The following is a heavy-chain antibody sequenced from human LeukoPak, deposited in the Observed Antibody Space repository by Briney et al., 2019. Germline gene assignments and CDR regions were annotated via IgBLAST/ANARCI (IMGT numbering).Heavy chain of an antibody. CDR3: ASTPSVGDYYPWYFDL. D-gene: IGHD1-26*01. CDR2: ISYSSIYI. Sequence: GGFLRLSCAASGITFSTYSMNWVRQAPGKGLEWVSSISYSSIYIYYADSVKGRFTISRDNAKNSLYLQMNSLRAEDTAVYYCASTPSVGDYYPWYFDLWGRGTLVTVSS. CDR1: GITFSTYS. J-gene: IGHJ2*01. V-gene: IGHV3-21*01.